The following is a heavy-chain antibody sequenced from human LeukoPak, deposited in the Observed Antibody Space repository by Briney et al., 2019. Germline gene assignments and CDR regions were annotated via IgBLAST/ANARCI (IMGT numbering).Heavy chain of an antibody. J-gene: IGHJ6*04. CDR3: ARRHSHGRNFYHYGMDV. CDR1: GGSFSDYF. D-gene: IGHD5-18*01. CDR2: VYHSGTT. Sequence: PSETLSLTCTVYGGSFSDYFWGWIRQPPGKGLEWIGEVYHSGTTHYSPSLKSRVTISADPPKNQFFLRVNSVTAADTAVYYCARRHSHGRNFYHYGMDVWGEGTTVTVSS. V-gene: IGHV4-34*01.